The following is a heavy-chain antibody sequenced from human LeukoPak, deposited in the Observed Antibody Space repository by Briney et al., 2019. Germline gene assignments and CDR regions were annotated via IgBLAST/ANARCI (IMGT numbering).Heavy chain of an antibody. D-gene: IGHD5/OR15-5a*01. Sequence: GGSLRLSCAASGFTFSSYSMNWVRQAPGKGLEWVSYISRSSTIYYADSVKGRFTISRDNAKNSLYLQMNSLRAEDTAVYYCARDASSTDYWGQGTLVTVSS. CDR3: ARDASSTDY. CDR1: GFTFSSYS. CDR2: ISRSSTI. V-gene: IGHV3-48*01. J-gene: IGHJ4*02.